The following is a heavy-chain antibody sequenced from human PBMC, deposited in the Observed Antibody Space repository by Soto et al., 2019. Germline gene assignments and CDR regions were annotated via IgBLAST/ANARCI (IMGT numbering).Heavy chain of an antibody. Sequence: QVQLQESGPGLVKPSETLSLTCTVSGGSISSYYWSWIRQPPGKGLEWIGYIYYSGSTNYNPSLKSRVTESVDTSKNQFSLKLSFVTAADTAGYYCAGAGGWYSAYYFDYWGQGTLVTVSS. CDR3: AGAGGWYSAYYFDY. D-gene: IGHD6-19*01. CDR2: IYYSGST. CDR1: GGSISSYY. J-gene: IGHJ4*02. V-gene: IGHV4-59*01.